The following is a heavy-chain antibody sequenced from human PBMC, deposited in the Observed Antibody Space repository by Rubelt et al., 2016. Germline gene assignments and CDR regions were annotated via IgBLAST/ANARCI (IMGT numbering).Heavy chain of an antibody. CDR2: IYYSGST. D-gene: IGHD2-2*01. J-gene: IGHJ6*02. CDR1: GGSISSSSYY. Sequence: QLQLQESGPGLVKPSETLSLTCTVSGGSISSSSYYWGWIRQPPGKGLEWIGSIYYSGSTYYNPSLKSRVTISVDTSKNQFALKLSAVTAADTAVYYCASSIVVVPAANYYYGMDVWGQGTTVTVSS. CDR3: ASSIVVVPAANYYYGMDV. V-gene: IGHV4-39*01.